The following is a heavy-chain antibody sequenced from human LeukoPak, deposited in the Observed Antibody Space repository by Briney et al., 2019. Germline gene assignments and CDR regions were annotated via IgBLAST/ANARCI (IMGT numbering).Heavy chain of an antibody. J-gene: IGHJ4*02. CDR1: GFTFTSYS. CDR3: ARDSYGDYYFDY. D-gene: IGHD4-17*01. CDR2: ISSSSSAI. Sequence: GGSLRLSCAASGFTFTSYSMNWVRQAPGKGLEWVSYISSSSSAIYYVDSVKGRFTISRDNAKNSVDLQMNSLRDEDTAVYYCARDSYGDYYFDYWGQGTLVTVSS. V-gene: IGHV3-48*02.